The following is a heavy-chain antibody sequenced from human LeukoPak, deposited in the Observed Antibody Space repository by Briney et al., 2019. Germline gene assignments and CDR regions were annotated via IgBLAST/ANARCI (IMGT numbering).Heavy chain of an antibody. CDR3: ARIISAVYSGSYLARIDY. Sequence: PGGSLRLSYAASGFTFSSYSMNWVRQAPGKGLEWVSYISSSSSTIYYADSVKGRFTISRDNAKNSLYLQMNSLRAEDTAVYYCARIISAVYSGSYLARIDYWGQGTLVTVSS. D-gene: IGHD1-26*01. CDR1: GFTFSSYS. CDR2: ISSSSSTI. V-gene: IGHV3-48*01. J-gene: IGHJ4*02.